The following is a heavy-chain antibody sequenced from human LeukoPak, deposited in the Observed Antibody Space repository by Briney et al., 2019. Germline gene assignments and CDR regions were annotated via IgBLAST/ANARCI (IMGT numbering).Heavy chain of an antibody. CDR3: ARESWAALGTDNWFDP. D-gene: IGHD6-13*01. V-gene: IGHV1-2*02. Sequence: ASVKVSCKASGYIFTDYHMHWVRQAPGQGLEWMGWINPNRGGTKYAENFQGRVTMTRDTSITTVYMELNRLTSDDTAVYYCARESWAALGTDNWFDPWGQGTLVTVSS. CDR2: INPNRGGT. J-gene: IGHJ5*02. CDR1: GYIFTDYH.